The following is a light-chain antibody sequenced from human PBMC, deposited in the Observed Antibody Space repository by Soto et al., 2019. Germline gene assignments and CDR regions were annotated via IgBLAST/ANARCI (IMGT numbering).Light chain of an antibody. V-gene: IGKV1-39*01. CDR1: QSISSY. CDR2: AAS. Sequence: DIQMAQSPSSLSASLVDRVTITCLASQSISSYLNWYQQKPGKAPKLLIYAASSLQSGVPSRFSGSGSGTDFTLTISSLQPEDFATYYCQQSYSTPPVTFGPGTKVDIK. CDR3: QQSYSTPPVT. J-gene: IGKJ3*01.